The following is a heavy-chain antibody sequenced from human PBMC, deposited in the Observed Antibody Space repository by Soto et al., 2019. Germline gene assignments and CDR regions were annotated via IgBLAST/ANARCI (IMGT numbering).Heavy chain of an antibody. J-gene: IGHJ4*02. CDR1: GFTFRGYW. CDR2: INGDGSVT. CDR3: ARPRYSGMYCDY. D-gene: IGHD6-13*01. V-gene: IGHV3-74*03. Sequence: PGGSLRLSCAASGFTFRGYWMHWFRQVPGKGLEWVLRINGDGSVTQCADSVKGRFTISRDNVNNTLHLQMDSLRAEDTAVYYCARPRYSGMYCDYWGQG.